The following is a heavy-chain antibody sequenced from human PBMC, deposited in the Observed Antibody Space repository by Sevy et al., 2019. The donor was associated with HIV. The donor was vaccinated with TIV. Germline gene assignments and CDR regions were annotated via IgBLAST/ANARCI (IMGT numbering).Heavy chain of an antibody. D-gene: IGHD3-10*01. Sequence: GGSLRLSCAASGFTFSSYGMHWVRQAPGKGLEWVAVISYDGSNKYYADSMKGRFTISRDNSKNTLYLQMNSLRAEDTAVYYCAKDRSYYYGTSGSLDYWGQGTLVTVSS. J-gene: IGHJ4*02. V-gene: IGHV3-30*18. CDR1: GFTFSSYG. CDR3: AKDRSYYYGTSGSLDY. CDR2: ISYDGSNK.